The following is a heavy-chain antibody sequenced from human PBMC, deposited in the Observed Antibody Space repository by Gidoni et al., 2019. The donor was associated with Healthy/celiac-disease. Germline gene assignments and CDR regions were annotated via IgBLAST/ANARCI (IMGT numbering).Heavy chain of an antibody. Sequence: QVQLVQSGAEVKKPGASVKVPCKASGYTFTSYGISWVRQDPGQGLEWMGWISAYNVNTNYAQKLQGRVTMTTDTSTSTAYMELRSLRSDDTAVYYCAREEASSGWYPIDYWGQGTLVTVSS. V-gene: IGHV1-18*01. CDR1: GYTFTSYG. CDR2: ISAYNVNT. J-gene: IGHJ4*02. D-gene: IGHD6-19*01. CDR3: AREEASSGWYPIDY.